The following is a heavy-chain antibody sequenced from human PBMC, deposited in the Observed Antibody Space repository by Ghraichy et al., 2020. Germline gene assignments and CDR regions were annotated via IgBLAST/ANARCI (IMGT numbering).Heavy chain of an antibody. D-gene: IGHD1/OR15-1a*01. CDR3: AKGKWGWNSAAES. CDR2: ISGSGDNT. V-gene: IGHV3-23*01. CDR1: GFTFSNYA. J-gene: IGHJ4*02. Sequence: GGSLRLSCAASGFTFSNYAMIWFRQAPGKGLEWVSVISGSGDNTHYADSVKGRFTISRDNSKNTLSLQMNSLRAADTAVYYCAKGKWGWNSAAESWGQGTQVTVSS.